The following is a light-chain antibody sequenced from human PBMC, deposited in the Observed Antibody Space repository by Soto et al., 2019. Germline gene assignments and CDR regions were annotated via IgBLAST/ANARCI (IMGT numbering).Light chain of an antibody. Sequence: IVLTQSPGTLYVSPGEVATLSCGASQTIAYNFLAWYQQKPGLAPRLLVYDASKRATGIPDRFSGSGSGTDFTLNITTLEPEDFAVYYCQHYGDSISTFGGGTRVEI. CDR1: QTIAYNF. V-gene: IGKV3D-20*01. J-gene: IGKJ4*01. CDR2: DAS. CDR3: QHYGDSIST.